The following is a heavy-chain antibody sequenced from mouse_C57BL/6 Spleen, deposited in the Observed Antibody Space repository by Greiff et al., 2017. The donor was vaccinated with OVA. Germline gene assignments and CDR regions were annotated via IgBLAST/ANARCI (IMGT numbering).Heavy chain of an antibody. D-gene: IGHD1-1*01. J-gene: IGHJ2*01. CDR1: GFTFSDYG. V-gene: IGHV5-17*01. Sequence: EVKLQESGGGLVKPGGSLKLSCAASGFTFSDYGMHWVRQAPEKGLEWVAYISSGSSTIYYADTVKGRFTISRDNAKNTLFLQMTSLRSEDTAMYYCARGHYYGSSYGYYFDYWGQGTTLTVSS. CDR2: ISSGSSTI. CDR3: ARGHYYGSSYGYYFDY.